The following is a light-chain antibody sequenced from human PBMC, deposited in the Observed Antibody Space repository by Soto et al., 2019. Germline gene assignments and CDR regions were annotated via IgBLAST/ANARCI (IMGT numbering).Light chain of an antibody. CDR3: QHFNSWPLL. J-gene: IGKJ1*01. CDR1: QNVNNR. Sequence: EIVMTQSPAMLYVSPGERVTLSCRASQNVNNRLAWYQQKAGQPPRLLIYGASTRATGIPARFSGSGSGTVFTLTISSLQSEDFAVYYCQHFNSWPLLFGQGTKVEIK. V-gene: IGKV3-15*01. CDR2: GAS.